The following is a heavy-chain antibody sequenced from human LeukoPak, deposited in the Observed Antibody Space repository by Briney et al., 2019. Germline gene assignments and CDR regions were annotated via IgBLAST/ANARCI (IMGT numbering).Heavy chain of an antibody. Sequence: GGSLRLSCAASGFTFSSYWMHWVRQAPGKGLVWVSRINSDGSSTSYADSVKGRFTISRDNAKNTPYLQMNSLRAEDTAVYYCARTGPVGATDYWGQGTLVTVSS. D-gene: IGHD1-26*01. V-gene: IGHV3-74*01. CDR3: ARTGPVGATDY. CDR1: GFTFSSYW. CDR2: INSDGSST. J-gene: IGHJ4*02.